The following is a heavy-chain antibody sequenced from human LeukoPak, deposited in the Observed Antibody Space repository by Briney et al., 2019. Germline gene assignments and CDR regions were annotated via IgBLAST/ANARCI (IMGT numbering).Heavy chain of an antibody. CDR3: ARAIRDYGDYASRPYYFDY. D-gene: IGHD4-17*01. CDR2: INHSGST. CDR1: GESFSGYH. Sequence: SETLSLTCAVYGESFSGYHWTWIRQPPGKGLEWIGEINHSGSTNYNPSLKSRVTISVDTSKNQFSLKLSSVTAADTAVYYCARAIRDYGDYASRPYYFDYWGQGTLVTVSS. J-gene: IGHJ4*02. V-gene: IGHV4-34*01.